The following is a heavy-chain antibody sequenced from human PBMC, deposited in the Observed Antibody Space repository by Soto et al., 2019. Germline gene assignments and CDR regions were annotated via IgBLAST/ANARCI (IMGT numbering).Heavy chain of an antibody. Sequence: EVQLVESGGGLVKPGGSLRLSCAASGFTFSSYSMNWIRHAPGKGLEWVSSISTSSSYIYYADSVKGRFTISRDNAKNSLYLQMNSLRAEDTAVYDCARDRPRSVALDYWGQGTLVTV. D-gene: IGHD6-19*01. CDR3: ARDRPRSVALDY. CDR2: ISTSSSYI. CDR1: GFTFSSYS. V-gene: IGHV3-21*01. J-gene: IGHJ4*02.